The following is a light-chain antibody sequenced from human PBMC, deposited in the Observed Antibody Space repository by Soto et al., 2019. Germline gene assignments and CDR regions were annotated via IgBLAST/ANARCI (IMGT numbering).Light chain of an antibody. CDR3: PQRSNWPST. CDR1: QSVSSY. J-gene: IGKJ4*01. Sequence: EIVLTQSPATLSLSPGERATLSCRARQSVSSYLAWYQQKPGQAPRLLIYDASNRATGIPARFSGSGSGTDFTLTITSLEPEDFAVYYCPQRSNWPSTFGGGTKVEIK. V-gene: IGKV3-11*01. CDR2: DAS.